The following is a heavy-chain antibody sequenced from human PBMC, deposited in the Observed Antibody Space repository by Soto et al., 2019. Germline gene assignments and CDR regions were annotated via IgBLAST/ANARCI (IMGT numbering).Heavy chain of an antibody. CDR3: AKDEVLVVAVARDYYGMDV. D-gene: IGHD2-15*01. CDR1: GFTFSSYG. J-gene: IGHJ6*02. CDR2: ISYDGNNK. Sequence: QVQLVESGGGVVQPGRSLRLSCAASGFTFSSYGMHWVRQAPGKGLEWVAVISYDGNNKYYADSVKGRFTISRDNSKNTLYLQMNRLRAEATAVYYGAKDEVLVVAVARDYYGMDVWGQGTTVTVSS. V-gene: IGHV3-30*18.